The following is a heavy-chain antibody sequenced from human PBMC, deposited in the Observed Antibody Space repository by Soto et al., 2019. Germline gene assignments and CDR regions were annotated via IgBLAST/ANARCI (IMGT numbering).Heavy chain of an antibody. Sequence: SETLSLTCAVSGGSISSSNWWSWVRQPPGKGLEWIGEIYHSGSTNYNPSLKSRVTISVDKSENQFSLKLSSVTAADTAVYYCARGIAARQEGYYYYGMDVWGQGTTVTVSS. D-gene: IGHD6-6*01. CDR3: ARGIAARQEGYYYYGMDV. CDR1: GGSISSSNW. CDR2: IYHSGST. J-gene: IGHJ6*02. V-gene: IGHV4-4*02.